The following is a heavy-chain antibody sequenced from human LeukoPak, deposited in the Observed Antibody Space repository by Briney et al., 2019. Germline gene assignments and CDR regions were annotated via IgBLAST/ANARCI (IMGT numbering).Heavy chain of an antibody. CDR3: AREAYGGNSGYFAY. CDR1: GGTFSSYA. CDR2: IIPIFGTA. Sequence: SVKVSRNGSGGTFSSYAISWVRQGPGQGLEWMGGIIPIFGTANCAQKFQGRATITADESMSTAYMELSSLRSQDTAVYSCAREAYGGNSGYFAYRGQGNLVTVSS. D-gene: IGHD4-23*01. V-gene: IGHV1-69*13. J-gene: IGHJ4*02.